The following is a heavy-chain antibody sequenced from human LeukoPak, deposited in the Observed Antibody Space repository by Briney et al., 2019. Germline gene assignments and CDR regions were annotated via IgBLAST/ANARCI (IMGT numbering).Heavy chain of an antibody. CDR1: GFTFSSYS. J-gene: IGHJ4*02. CDR3: ARDSRGDYFDY. V-gene: IGHV3-48*01. Sequence: GGSLRLSCAASGFTFSSYSMNWVRQAPGKGLEWVSYISSSSSTIYYADSVKGRFTISRDNAKNSLYLQMNSLRAEDTAVYYRARDSRGDYFDYWGQGTLVTVSS. D-gene: IGHD3-10*01. CDR2: ISSSSSTI.